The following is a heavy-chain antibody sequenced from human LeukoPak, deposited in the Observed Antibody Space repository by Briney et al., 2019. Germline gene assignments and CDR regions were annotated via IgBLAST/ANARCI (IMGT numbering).Heavy chain of an antibody. CDR3: ARQGHGYYDSSGYPYAFDI. CDR2: IYRSGST. Sequence: PSQTLSLTCAVSGGSISSGGYSWSWIRQPPGKGLEWIGYIYRSGSTYYNPSLKSRVTISVDRSKNQFSLKLSSVTAADTAVYYCARQGHGYYDSSGYPYAFDIWGQGTMVTVSS. J-gene: IGHJ3*02. V-gene: IGHV4-30-2*01. CDR1: GGSISSGGYS. D-gene: IGHD3-22*01.